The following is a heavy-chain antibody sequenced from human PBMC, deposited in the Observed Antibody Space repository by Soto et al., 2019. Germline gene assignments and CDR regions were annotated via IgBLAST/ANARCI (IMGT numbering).Heavy chain of an antibody. CDR1: GFTFSSYG. CDR3: AKEEVGYFMN. J-gene: IGHJ4*02. Sequence: VQLVESGGGVVQPGRSLRLSCAASGFTFSSYGMHWVRQAPGKGLEWVALISYDESNKYYTDSVKGRFTISRDNTKNTLYLQMNSLRAEDTAVYYCAKEEVGYFMNWGQGTLVTVSS. D-gene: IGHD3-16*01. CDR2: ISYDESNK. V-gene: IGHV3-30*18.